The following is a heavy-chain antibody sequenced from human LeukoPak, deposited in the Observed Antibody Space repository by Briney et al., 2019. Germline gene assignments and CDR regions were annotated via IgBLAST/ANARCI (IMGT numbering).Heavy chain of an antibody. Sequence: SETLSLTCSVSGGAIISCYWSWIRQPAGKGPGWIGRIYPTGNTDYNPSLKTRVTMSTDLSKKQFSLRLRSVTAADTAVYYCARLKFYDSTGYSPGYYMDVWGKGTAVTVSS. V-gene: IGHV4-4*07. CDR3: ARLKFYDSTGYSPGYYMDV. CDR2: IYPTGNT. J-gene: IGHJ6*03. D-gene: IGHD3-22*01. CDR1: GGAIISCY.